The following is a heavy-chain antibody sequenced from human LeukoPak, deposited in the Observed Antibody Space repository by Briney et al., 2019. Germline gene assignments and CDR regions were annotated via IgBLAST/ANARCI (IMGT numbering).Heavy chain of an antibody. J-gene: IGHJ5*01. CDR3: ARAYQRLGGLSFPDS. V-gene: IGHV7-4-1*02. Sequence: AASVKVSCKTSGYTYTNYAMSWVRQAPGQGLEWMGWINPNTGNPTYAQGFTGRFVFSLDTSVTTTYLQISGLKAEDTAVYYCARAYQRLGGLSFPDSWGQGTLVTVSS. CDR2: INPNTGNP. CDR1: GYTYTNYA. D-gene: IGHD3-16*02.